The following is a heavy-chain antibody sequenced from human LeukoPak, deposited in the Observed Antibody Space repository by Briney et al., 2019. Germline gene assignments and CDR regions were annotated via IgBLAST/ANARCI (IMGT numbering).Heavy chain of an antibody. V-gene: IGHV3-30*02. J-gene: IGHJ4*02. Sequence: GGSLRLSCAASGFTFSSYGMHWVRQAPGKGLEWVAFIRYDGSNKYYADSVKGRFTISRDNSKNTPYLQMNSLRAEDTAVYYCAKDNYNFWSGYCDYWGQGTLVTVSS. CDR2: IRYDGSNK. CDR1: GFTFSSYG. D-gene: IGHD3-3*01. CDR3: AKDNYNFWSGYCDY.